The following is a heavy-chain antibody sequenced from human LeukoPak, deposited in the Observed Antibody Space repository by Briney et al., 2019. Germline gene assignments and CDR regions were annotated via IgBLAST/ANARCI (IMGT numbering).Heavy chain of an antibody. CDR2: ISGSGDST. CDR3: AKDPMSLMYYDFWSGSVPYYFDY. CDR1: GFTLRNYA. Sequence: GGSLRLSCAASGFTLRNYAMNWVRQAPGKGLEWVSTISGSGDSTYYADSVKGRFSISRDNSKNTLYLQMNSLRAEDTAVYYCAKDPMSLMYYDFWSGSVPYYFDYWGQGTLVTVSS. J-gene: IGHJ4*02. V-gene: IGHV3-23*01. D-gene: IGHD3-3*01.